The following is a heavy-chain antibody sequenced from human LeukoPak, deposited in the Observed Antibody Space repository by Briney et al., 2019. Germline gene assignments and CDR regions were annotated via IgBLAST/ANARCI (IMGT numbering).Heavy chain of an antibody. CDR3: GNQSGGGTCPEY. CDR2: IGQDGSVK. J-gene: IGHJ4*02. Sequence: PGGSLRLSCAASRFRFTSYWMTWVRQAPGKGLEWVGNIGQDGSVKNYADSVKGRFTISRDNAKNSVFLQMNSLRAEDTAFYYCGNQSGGGTCPEYWGRGTLVTVSS. D-gene: IGHD2-15*01. V-gene: IGHV3-7*01. CDR1: RFRFTSYW.